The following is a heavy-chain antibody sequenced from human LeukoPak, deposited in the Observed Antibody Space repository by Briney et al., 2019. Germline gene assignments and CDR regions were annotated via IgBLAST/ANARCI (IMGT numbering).Heavy chain of an antibody. J-gene: IGHJ4*02. CDR2: ISGSGEFT. Sequence: PGGSLRLSCAASGLTFSSHWMHWVRQAPGKGLEWVSSISGSGEFTDYADSVKGRFTISRDNPENTVYLQMSSLRVDDTATYFCAKVGYGDLDHWGQGVLVPVSS. V-gene: IGHV3-23*01. CDR3: AKVGYGDLDH. CDR1: GLTFSSHW. D-gene: IGHD4-17*01.